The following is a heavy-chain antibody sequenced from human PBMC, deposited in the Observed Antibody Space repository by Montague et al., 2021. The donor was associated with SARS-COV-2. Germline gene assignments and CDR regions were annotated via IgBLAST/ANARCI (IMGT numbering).Heavy chain of an antibody. J-gene: IGHJ5*02. V-gene: IGHV4-39*01. D-gene: IGHD2-8*01. CDR3: ARVVRRGPGRMDGFDA. CDR1: GGSIITSNYY. CDR2: GDYSGST. Sequence: SETLSLTCTVSGGSIITSNYYWGWLRQPPGKGLEWIGSGDYSGSTSYNPSLTSRVTISVDTSKNQFSLKLTSVTAADTAVYYCARVVRRGPGRMDGFDAWGQGTLVTVSS.